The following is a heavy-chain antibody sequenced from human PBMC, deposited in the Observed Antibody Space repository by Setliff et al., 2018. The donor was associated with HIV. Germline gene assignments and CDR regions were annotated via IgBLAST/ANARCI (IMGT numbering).Heavy chain of an antibody. CDR1: GFTFSSYG. CDR2: ITGSGSGT. D-gene: IGHD7-27*01. V-gene: IGHV3-23*01. CDR3: AKTWGPKA. J-gene: IGHJ3*01. Sequence: GGSLSLFCAASGFTFSSYGMSWVRQTPGKGLEWVSGITGSGSGTLYADSVKGRFTVSRDNSKNTLYLEMNSLRADDTAVYYCAKTWGPKAWGQGTKVTVSS.